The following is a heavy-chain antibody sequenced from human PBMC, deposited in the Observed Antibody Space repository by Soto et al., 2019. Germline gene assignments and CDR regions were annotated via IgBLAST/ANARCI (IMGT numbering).Heavy chain of an antibody. CDR3: AKDGRILGYCSSTSCPGNLSEN. D-gene: IGHD2-2*01. CDR1: GLTFSSYG. J-gene: IGHJ4*02. CDR2: ISYDGSNK. Sequence: LRLSCAASGLTFSSYGMHWVRQAPGKGLEWVAVISYDGSNKYYADSVKGRFTISRDNSKNTLYLQMNSLRAEDTAVHYCAKDGRILGYCSSTSCPGNLSENWGQGTLVTVSS. V-gene: IGHV3-30*18.